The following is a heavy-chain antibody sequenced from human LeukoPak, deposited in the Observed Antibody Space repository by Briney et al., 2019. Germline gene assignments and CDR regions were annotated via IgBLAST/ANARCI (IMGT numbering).Heavy chain of an antibody. CDR1: GDTFSSKT. CDR2: TIPILGTR. D-gene: IGHD2-15*01. Sequence: SVKVSCKASGDTFSSKTITWVRQAPGQGLQWMGGTIPILGTRNYAQKFQDRVAITTDESTSTIYMELRSLRYEDAAVYYCATHGRGYCSGGSCGGLDSWGQGTLVTVSS. CDR3: ATHGRGYCSGGSCGGLDS. J-gene: IGHJ4*02. V-gene: IGHV1-69*16.